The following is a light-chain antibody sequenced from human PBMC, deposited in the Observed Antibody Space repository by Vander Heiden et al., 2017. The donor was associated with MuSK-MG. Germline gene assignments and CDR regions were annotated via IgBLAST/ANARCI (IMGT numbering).Light chain of an antibody. CDR1: DLQSQN. CDR2: QKT. V-gene: IGLV3-1*01. Sequence: SFELTQPPSVSVSFGQTSAISCFVVDLQSQNICWYQQKAGQSLALLIYQKTRRTSGIPDRFSGSDSVNTATLTISGTQAMDEDDYYCQAWDRNVVIFGGGTKLTVL. CDR3: QAWDRNVVI. J-gene: IGLJ2*01.